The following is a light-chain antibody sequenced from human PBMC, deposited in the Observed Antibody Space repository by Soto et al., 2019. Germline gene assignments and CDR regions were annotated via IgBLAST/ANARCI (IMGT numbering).Light chain of an antibody. CDR1: QSVASTY. Sequence: DIVLTQSPGTLSLSPGERATLSCRASQSVASTYLAWYQQKPGQAPRLLIYGDSSRATGIPDRFSGSGSGTDFTLTISRLEPEDCAVYYCQQYGNSPPFTFGPGTKVAIK. CDR2: GDS. J-gene: IGKJ3*01. V-gene: IGKV3-20*01. CDR3: QQYGNSPPFT.